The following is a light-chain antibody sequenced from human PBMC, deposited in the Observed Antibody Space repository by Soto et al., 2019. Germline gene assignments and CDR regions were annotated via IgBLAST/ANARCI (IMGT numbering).Light chain of an antibody. V-gene: IGKV3-20*01. J-gene: IGKJ1*01. CDR2: GAS. CDR3: LQYGGSPRT. CDR1: QSVRNNY. Sequence: EIVLTQSPGTLSLSPGERATLSCRASQSVRNNYLAWYQQKPGQAPRLLIYGASSRATDIPDRFSGSVSGTDFTLTIGRLEPEDFAVYYCLQYGGSPRTFGQGTKVDIK.